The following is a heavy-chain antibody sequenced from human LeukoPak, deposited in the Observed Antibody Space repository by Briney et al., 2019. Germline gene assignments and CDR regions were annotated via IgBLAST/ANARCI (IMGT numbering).Heavy chain of an antibody. V-gene: IGHV3-30*18. D-gene: IGHD1-26*01. CDR2: TSFDGSNT. CDR3: AKDRIVGATRFLDF. J-gene: IGHJ4*02. CDR1: GFVFNTFG. Sequence: PXGSLRLSCAASGFVFNTFGMHWVRQAPGKGLEWVATTSFDGSNTYFSDSVRGRFTIPRDNSRNTLFLQMSSLSAEDTAVYYCAKDRIVGATRFLDFWGQGTLVTVSS.